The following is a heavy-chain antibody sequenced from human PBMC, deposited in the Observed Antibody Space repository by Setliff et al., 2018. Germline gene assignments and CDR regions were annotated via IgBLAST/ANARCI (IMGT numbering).Heavy chain of an antibody. CDR1: GFTFDTYV. CDR2: ISPSGNSA. V-gene: IGHV3-23*01. J-gene: IGHJ4*02. D-gene: IGHD3-16*01. Sequence: LRLSCMASGFTFDTYVMSWVRQAPGKGLEWVSVISPSGNSAYYADSVKGRFVISRDNSKNMLYFQMNSLRREDTAVYYCRVWVDESKTDSWGQGTQVTVSS. CDR3: RVWVDESKTDS.